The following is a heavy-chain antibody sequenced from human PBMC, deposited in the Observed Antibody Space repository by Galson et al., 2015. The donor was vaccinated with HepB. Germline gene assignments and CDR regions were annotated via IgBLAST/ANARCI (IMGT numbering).Heavy chain of an antibody. V-gene: IGHV4-59*01. D-gene: IGHD3-22*01. CDR3: ARDSSGYYDFDY. Sequence: ETLSLTCTVSGGSISSYYWSWIRQPPGKGLEWIGYIYYSGSTNYNPSLKSRVTISVDTSKNQFSLKLSSVTAADTAVYYCARDSSGYYDFDYWGQGTLVTVSS. CDR2: IYYSGST. CDR1: GGSISSYY. J-gene: IGHJ4*02.